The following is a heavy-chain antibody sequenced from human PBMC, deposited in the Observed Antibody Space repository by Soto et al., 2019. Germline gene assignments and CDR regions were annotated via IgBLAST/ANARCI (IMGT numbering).Heavy chain of an antibody. D-gene: IGHD6-13*01. CDR3: AKGRRESVRRGYGRGGRRAAAGTEDY. Sequence: EVQLLESGGGLVQPGGSLRLSCAASGFTFSSYAMSWVRQAPGKGLEWVSAISGSGGSTYYADSVKGRFTISRDNSKKSRERPMNSMRGQGTEVYHCAKGRRESVRRGYGRGGRRAAAGTEDYGGQGTLVTVSS. CDR1: GFTFSSYA. J-gene: IGHJ4*02. V-gene: IGHV3-23*01. CDR2: ISGSGGST.